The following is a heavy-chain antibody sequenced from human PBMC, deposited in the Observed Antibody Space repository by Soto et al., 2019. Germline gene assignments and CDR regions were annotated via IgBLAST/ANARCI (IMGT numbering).Heavy chain of an antibody. Sequence: GGSLRLSCAASGFTFSSYAMHWVRQAPGKGLEWVAVISYDGSNKYYADSVKGRFTISRDNSKNTLYLQMNSLRAEDTAVYYCASVSPPYRHYDRADYWGQGTLVAVSS. V-gene: IGHV3-30-3*01. D-gene: IGHD3-22*01. J-gene: IGHJ4*02. CDR3: ASVSPPYRHYDRADY. CDR1: GFTFSSYA. CDR2: ISYDGSNK.